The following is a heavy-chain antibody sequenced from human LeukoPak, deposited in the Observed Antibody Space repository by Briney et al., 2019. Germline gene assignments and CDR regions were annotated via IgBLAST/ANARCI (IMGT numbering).Heavy chain of an antibody. D-gene: IGHD5-18*01. V-gene: IGHV3-48*01. CDR2: ISSSSTTI. CDR1: GFTFSSYS. J-gene: IGHJ4*02. CDR3: AREGYSYGWLTY. Sequence: GGSLRLSCAVSGFTFSSYSMNWVRQAPGKGLEWVSYISSSSTTIYYADSVRGRFTISRDNAKNSLFLQMNSLRAEDTAVYYCAREGYSYGWLTYWGQGTLVTVSS.